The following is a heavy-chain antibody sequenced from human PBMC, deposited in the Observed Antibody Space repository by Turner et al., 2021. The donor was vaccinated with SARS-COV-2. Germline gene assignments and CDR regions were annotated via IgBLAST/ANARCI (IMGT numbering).Heavy chain of an antibody. CDR3: ARDLGSIAVAN. CDR2: ISSSSSTI. Sequence: EVQLVGSGGGLVQPGGSLRLSCAASGFTFSSYSMNWFRQAPGKGLEWVSYISSSSSTIYYADSVKGRFTISRDNAKNSLYLQMNSLRAEDTAVYYCARDLGSIAVANWGQGTLVTVSS. J-gene: IGHJ4*02. CDR1: GFTFSSYS. V-gene: IGHV3-48*01. D-gene: IGHD6-19*01.